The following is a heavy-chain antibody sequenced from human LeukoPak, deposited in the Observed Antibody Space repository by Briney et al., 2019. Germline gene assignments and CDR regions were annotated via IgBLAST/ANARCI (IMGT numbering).Heavy chain of an antibody. D-gene: IGHD3-22*01. J-gene: IGHJ3*02. CDR1: SGSITGYY. CDR3: ARHQALVVNDAFDI. V-gene: IGHV4-59*01. CDR2: VYATGTT. Sequence: SETLSLTCTVSSGSITGYYWSWIRQPPGKGLEWIAYVYATGTTNYNPSLKTRATISIDTSKNQLSLTLTSLTATDTAVYYCARHQALVVNDAFDIWGQGTMVTVSS.